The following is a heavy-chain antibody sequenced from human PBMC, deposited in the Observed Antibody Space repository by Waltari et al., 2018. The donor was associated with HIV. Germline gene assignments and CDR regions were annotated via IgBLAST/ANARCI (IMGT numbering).Heavy chain of an antibody. CDR1: GLNLKTTW. Sequence: EVQLMEFGGGLVKPGGSLRLSCAASGLNLKTTWMIWVRQGPGKGLEWIGRIKGEVDGRTVDYGVPVKGRFTISRDDSINTVYLQMNSLEAEDTAVYYCTTWQGGSYWGQGTLVTVSP. V-gene: IGHV3-15*01. J-gene: IGHJ4*02. CDR3: TTWQGGSY. CDR2: IKGEVDGRTV.